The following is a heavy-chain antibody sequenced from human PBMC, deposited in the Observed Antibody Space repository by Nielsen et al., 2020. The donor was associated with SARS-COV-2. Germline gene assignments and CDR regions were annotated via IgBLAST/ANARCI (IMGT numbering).Heavy chain of an antibody. D-gene: IGHD3-9*01. CDR2: ICSGVNT. Sequence: WIRQPPGKGLEWVSIICSGVNTDYADSLKGRFTISRHNSKNTLYLQMKSLRPEDSAVYYCARDPAPYYDILTGYYSYPYYYYYGMDVWGQGTTVTVSS. V-gene: IGHV3-53*04. CDR3: ARDPAPYYDILTGYYSYPYYYYYGMDV. J-gene: IGHJ6*02.